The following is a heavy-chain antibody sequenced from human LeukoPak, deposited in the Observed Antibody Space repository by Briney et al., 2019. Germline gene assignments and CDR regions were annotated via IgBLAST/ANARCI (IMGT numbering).Heavy chain of an antibody. Sequence: GGSLRLSCAASGFTFTSYSMNWVRQAPGKGLEWVAVISYDGSNKYYADSVKGRFTISRDNSKNTLFLQMNSLRAEDTAVYYCAKDSRLYSYGCTDYWGQGTLVTVSS. J-gene: IGHJ4*02. D-gene: IGHD5-18*01. CDR3: AKDSRLYSYGCTDY. CDR1: GFTFTSYS. V-gene: IGHV3-30*18. CDR2: ISYDGSNK.